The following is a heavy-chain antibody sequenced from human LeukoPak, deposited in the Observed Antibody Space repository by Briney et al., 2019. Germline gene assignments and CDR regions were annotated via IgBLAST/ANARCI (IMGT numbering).Heavy chain of an antibody. Sequence: PGGSLRLSCAASGFTFSSYEMNWVRQAPGKGLEWVSYISSSGSTIYYADSVKGRFTISRDNAKNSLYLQMNSLRAEDTAVYYCARGRTTVTTRGYYYMDVWGIGTTVTISS. D-gene: IGHD4-17*01. CDR1: GFTFSSYE. J-gene: IGHJ6*03. CDR3: ARGRTTVTTRGYYYMDV. CDR2: ISSSGSTI. V-gene: IGHV3-48*03.